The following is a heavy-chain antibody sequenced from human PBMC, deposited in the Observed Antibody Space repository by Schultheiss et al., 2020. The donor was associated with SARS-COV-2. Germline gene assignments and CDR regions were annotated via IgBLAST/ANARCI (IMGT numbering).Heavy chain of an antibody. CDR2: IRSKANSYAT. CDR3: TILRLGELDY. CDR1: GFTFSNAW. V-gene: IGHV3-73*01. Sequence: GGSLRLSCAASGFTFSNAWMSWVRQAPGKGLEWVGRIRSKANSYATAYAASVKGRFTISRDDSKNTAYLQMNSLKTEDTAVYYCTILRLGELDYWGQGTLVTVSS. J-gene: IGHJ4*02. D-gene: IGHD3-16*01.